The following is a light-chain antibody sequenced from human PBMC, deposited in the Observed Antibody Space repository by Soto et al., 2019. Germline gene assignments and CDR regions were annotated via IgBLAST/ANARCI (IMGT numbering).Light chain of an antibody. J-gene: IGKJ1*01. CDR1: QSVSSN. Sequence: EIVMTQSPATLSVSPGERATLSYRASQSVSSNLAWYQQKPGQAPRLLIYGASTRATGIPARFSGSGSGTEFTLTISSLQSEDFAVYYCQQYNNWPRTFXQGTKVDIK. CDR2: GAS. CDR3: QQYNNWPRT. V-gene: IGKV3-15*01.